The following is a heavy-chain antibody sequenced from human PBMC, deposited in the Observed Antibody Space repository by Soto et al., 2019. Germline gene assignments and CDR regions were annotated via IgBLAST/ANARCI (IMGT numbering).Heavy chain of an antibody. CDR1: GFTFSSYA. Sequence: GGSLSLSCAASGFTFSSYAMSWVRQAPGKGLEWVSAISGSGGSTYYADSVKGRFTISRDNSKNTLYLQMNSLRAEDTAVYYCAKGLLRFLEWLEGPLDYWGQGTLVTVSS. CDR3: AKGLLRFLEWLEGPLDY. D-gene: IGHD3-3*01. CDR2: ISGSGGST. V-gene: IGHV3-23*01. J-gene: IGHJ4*02.